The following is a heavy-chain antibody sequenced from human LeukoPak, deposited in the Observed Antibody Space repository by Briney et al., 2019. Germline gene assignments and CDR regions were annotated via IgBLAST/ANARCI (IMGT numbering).Heavy chain of an antibody. CDR3: ARGLAWDY. V-gene: IGHV4-34*01. CDR1: GGSFSGYY. J-gene: IGHJ4*02. CDR2: SNHCGSS. Sequence: SETLSLTCTVYGGSFSGYYWCWIRNPPGPGQELNGESNHCGSSNSNQSLKSQVPISVDTYKNQFSLKLSSVTAAATAVYYCARGLAWDYWGQGTLVTVSS.